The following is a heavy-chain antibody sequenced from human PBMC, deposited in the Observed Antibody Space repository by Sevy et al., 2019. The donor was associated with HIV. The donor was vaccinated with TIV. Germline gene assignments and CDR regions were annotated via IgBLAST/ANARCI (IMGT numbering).Heavy chain of an antibody. CDR2: INPNSGGT. Sequence: ASVKVSCKASGYTFTGYYIHWVRQAPGQGLEWMGYINPNSGGTNYAQKFQGRVTLTSDTSINTVYMELNRLTSDDTAVYYCARGVAIFGVRIPSGWSDPWGQGTLVTVSS. V-gene: IGHV1-2*02. D-gene: IGHD3-3*01. CDR3: ARGVAIFGVRIPSGWSDP. CDR1: GYTFTGYY. J-gene: IGHJ5*02.